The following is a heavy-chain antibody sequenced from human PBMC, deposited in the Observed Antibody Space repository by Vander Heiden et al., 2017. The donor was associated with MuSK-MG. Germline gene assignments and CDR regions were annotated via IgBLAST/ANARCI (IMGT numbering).Heavy chain of an antibody. J-gene: IGHJ6*03. CDR2: ISAYYGNT. Sequence: QVQLVQSGAEAKKSGAPVRVSCTASGYTFTSSGIRWVLQAPGEGLEWMGWISAYYGNTNYAQKLQGRVTMTTDTSTSTADMELGSLGSDDTAGYYCARVPVVVGRKDYYYYMDVWGKGTTVTVSS. D-gene: IGHD2-15*01. CDR3: ARVPVVVGRKDYYYYMDV. CDR1: GYTFTSSG. V-gene: IGHV1-18*01.